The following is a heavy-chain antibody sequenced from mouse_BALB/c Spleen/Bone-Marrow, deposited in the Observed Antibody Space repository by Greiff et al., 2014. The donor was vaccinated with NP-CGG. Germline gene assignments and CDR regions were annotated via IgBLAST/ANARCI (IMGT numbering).Heavy chain of an antibody. CDR2: INPSTGYT. CDR1: GYTLTSYW. Sequence: QVQLQQPGAELAKPGASVKMSCKASGYTLTSYWMHWVKQRPGQGLEWIGYINPSTGYTEYNQKFKDKATLTADKSSSTAYMQLSSLTSEDSAVYYCARQITTVDYAMDYWGQGTSVTVSS. CDR3: ARQITTVDYAMDY. J-gene: IGHJ4*01. D-gene: IGHD1-1*01. V-gene: IGHV1-7*01.